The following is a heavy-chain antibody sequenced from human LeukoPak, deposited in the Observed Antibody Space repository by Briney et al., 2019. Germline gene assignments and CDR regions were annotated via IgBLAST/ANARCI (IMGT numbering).Heavy chain of an antibody. CDR3: ASLPRYYDSSS. J-gene: IGHJ4*02. V-gene: IGHV4-34*01. CDR2: INHSGST. CDR1: GGSFSGYY. Sequence: PSETLSLTCAVYGGSFSGYYWSWIRQPPGKGLEWIGEINHSGSTNYNPSLKSRVTISVDTSKNQFSLKLSSVTAADTAVYYCASLPRYYDSSSWGQGTLVTVSS. D-gene: IGHD3-22*01.